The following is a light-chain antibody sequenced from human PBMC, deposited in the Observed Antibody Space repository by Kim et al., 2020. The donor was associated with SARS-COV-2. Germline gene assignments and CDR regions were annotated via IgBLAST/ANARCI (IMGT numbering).Light chain of an antibody. Sequence: SSELTQDPAVSVALGQTVRITCQGDSLRKYYATWYQHKARQAPVLVFYGKDKRPSGVPDRFSGSTSGNTASLTITGAQAADEADYYCKSRDSRGTVVFGGGTQLTVL. J-gene: IGLJ2*01. CDR1: SLRKYY. V-gene: IGLV3-19*01. CDR3: KSRDSRGTVV. CDR2: GKD.